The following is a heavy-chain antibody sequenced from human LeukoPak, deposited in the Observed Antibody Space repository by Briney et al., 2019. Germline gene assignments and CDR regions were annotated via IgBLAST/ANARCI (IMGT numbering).Heavy chain of an antibody. CDR1: GFTFSSYS. V-gene: IGHV3-23*01. Sequence: GGSLRLSCAASGFTFSSYSMNWVRQAPHKGLEWVSGIRTDGVTTYYADSVKGRFTISRDNSKNTVYLQMNSLRVEDTAVYYCVKDDGWVQYANWGQGTLVTVSS. J-gene: IGHJ4*02. D-gene: IGHD5-24*01. CDR2: IRTDGVTT. CDR3: VKDDGWVQYAN.